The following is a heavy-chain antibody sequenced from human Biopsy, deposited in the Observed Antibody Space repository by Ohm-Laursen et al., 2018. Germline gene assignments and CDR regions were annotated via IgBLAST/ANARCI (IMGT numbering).Heavy chain of an antibody. CDR2: IYSSGST. V-gene: IGHV4-4*07. CDR3: ARWTPEYDSSRYYLDAFDI. D-gene: IGHD3-22*01. CDR1: GGSLSSYY. Sequence: SQTLSLTCTVSGGSLSSYYWSWIRQPAGEGLEWTGRIYSSGSTNYNPSLKSRVTLSLDTSKRQFSLKLSFVTAADTAVYYFARWTPEYDSSRYYLDAFDIWGQGTKVTVSS. J-gene: IGHJ3*02.